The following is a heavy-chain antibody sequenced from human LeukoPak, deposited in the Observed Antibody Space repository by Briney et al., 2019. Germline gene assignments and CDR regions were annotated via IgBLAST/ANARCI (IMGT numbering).Heavy chain of an antibody. CDR3: ARSPYCGGDCYXXYYYYMXV. J-gene: IGHJ6*03. D-gene: IGHD2-21*01. CDR2: IYYSGST. V-gene: IGHV4-61*08. Sequence: SETLSLTCTVSGGSISSGDYYWSWIRQPPGKGLEWIGYIYYSGSTNYNPSLKSRVTISVDTSKNQFSLKLSSVTAADTAVYYCARSPYCGGDCYXXYYYYMXV. CDR1: GGSISSGDYY.